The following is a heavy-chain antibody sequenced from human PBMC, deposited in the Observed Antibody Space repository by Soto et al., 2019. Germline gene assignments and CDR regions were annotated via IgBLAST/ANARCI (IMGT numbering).Heavy chain of an antibody. J-gene: IGHJ3*02. CDR3: AKRLLLRCDSSGYRTYAFDI. CDR2: ISGSGGST. D-gene: IGHD3-22*01. V-gene: IGHV3-23*01. Sequence: GSLRLSCAASGFTFSSYAMSWVRQAPGKGLEWVSAISGSGGSTYYADSVKGRFTISRDNSKNTLYLQMNSLRAEDTAVYYCAKRLLLRCDSSGYRTYAFDIWGQGTMVTVSS. CDR1: GFTFSSYA.